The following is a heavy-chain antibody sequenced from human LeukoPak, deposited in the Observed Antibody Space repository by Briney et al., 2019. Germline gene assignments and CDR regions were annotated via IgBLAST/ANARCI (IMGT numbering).Heavy chain of an antibody. J-gene: IGHJ4*02. D-gene: IGHD1-1*01. V-gene: IGHV3-23*01. CDR3: AKDGTTTLSFDY. CDR1: GFTFSSYA. Sequence: GGSLRLSCAASGFTFSSYAMSWVRQAPGKGLEYVSVISGSGGSTHYRDSVKGRFTISRDNSKNTLYLQMNSLRVEDTAVYYCAKDGTTTLSFDYWGQGTLVTVSS. CDR2: ISGSGGST.